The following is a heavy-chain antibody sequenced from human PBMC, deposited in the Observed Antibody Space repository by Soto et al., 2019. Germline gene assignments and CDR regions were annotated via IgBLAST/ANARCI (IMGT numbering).Heavy chain of an antibody. Sequence: PSETLSLTCTVSGGSISSSSYYWGWIRQPPGKGLEWIGSIYYSGSTYYNPSLKSRVTISVDTSKNQFSLKLSSVTAADTAVYYCARGQLYYDFWSGYYTSFDYWGQGTLVTGS. V-gene: IGHV4-39*01. CDR1: GGSISSSSYY. J-gene: IGHJ4*02. D-gene: IGHD3-3*01. CDR3: ARGQLYYDFWSGYYTSFDY. CDR2: IYYSGST.